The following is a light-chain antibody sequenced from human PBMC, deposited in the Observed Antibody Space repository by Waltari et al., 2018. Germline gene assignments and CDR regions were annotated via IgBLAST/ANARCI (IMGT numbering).Light chain of an antibody. CDR1: SSHVGVWPD. J-gene: IGLJ3*02. V-gene: IGLV2-14*03. CDR3: GSHTSGSTWV. Sequence: QSALAQPAPVSGSPGQSLTIPCTGTSSHVGVWPDVSWYQQHPGKAPKLLIYAVNKRPSGVSTRFSGSKSGNTASLTISGLQGEDEADYYCGSHTSGSTWVFGGGTKVTVL. CDR2: AVN.